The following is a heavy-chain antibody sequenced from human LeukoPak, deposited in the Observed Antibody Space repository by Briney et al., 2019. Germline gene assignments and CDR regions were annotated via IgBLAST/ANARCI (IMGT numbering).Heavy chain of an antibody. D-gene: IGHD2-2*01. V-gene: IGHV3-23*01. CDR2: IDVTTGGS. Sequence: GGSLRLSCAASGFTLSSYAMSWVRQAPGKGLEWVSTIDVTTGGSYYADSVKGRFTISRDTFQNTLYLQLNSLRVDDTAVYYCAKVNYYQPYFWGQGSLVTVSS. CDR1: GFTLSSYA. J-gene: IGHJ4*02. CDR3: AKVNYYQPYF.